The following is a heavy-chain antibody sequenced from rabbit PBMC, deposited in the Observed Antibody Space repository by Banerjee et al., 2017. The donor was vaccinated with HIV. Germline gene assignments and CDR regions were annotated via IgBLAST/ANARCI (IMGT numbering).Heavy chain of an antibody. CDR3: ARRDVYDAAGASMYGDSMYAFNL. D-gene: IGHD2-1*01. CDR1: GSTLSRYY. V-gene: IGHV1S45*01. Sequence: QEQLVESGGGLVQPEGSLTLTCTASGSTLSRYYICWVRQAPGKGLEWIACIGTGSGTTYYATWAKGRFTISKTSWTTVTLQMTSLTAADTATYFCARRDVYDAAGASMYGDSMYAFNLWGQGTLVTVS. J-gene: IGHJ4*01. CDR2: IGTGSGTT.